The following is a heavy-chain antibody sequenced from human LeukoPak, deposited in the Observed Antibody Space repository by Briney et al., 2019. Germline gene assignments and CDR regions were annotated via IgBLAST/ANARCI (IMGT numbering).Heavy chain of an antibody. Sequence: SETLSLTCAVYGGSFSGYYWSWIRQPPGKGLEWIGEINHSGSTNYNPSLKSRVTISVDTSKNQFSLKLSSVTAADTAVYYCARDVGSGWYLYYFDYWGQGTLVTVSS. CDR2: INHSGST. CDR3: ARDVGSGWYLYYFDY. J-gene: IGHJ4*02. V-gene: IGHV4-34*01. CDR1: GGSFSGYY. D-gene: IGHD6-19*01.